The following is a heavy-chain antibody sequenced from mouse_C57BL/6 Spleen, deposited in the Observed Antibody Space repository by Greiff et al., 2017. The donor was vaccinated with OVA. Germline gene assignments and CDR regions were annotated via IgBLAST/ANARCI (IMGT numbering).Heavy chain of an antibody. V-gene: IGHV1-52*01. CDR1: GYTFTSYW. J-gene: IGHJ4*01. CDR2: IDPSDSET. D-gene: IGHD2-4*01. Sequence: VQLQQPGAELVRPGSSVKLSCKASGYTFTSYWMHWVKQRPIQGLEWIGNIDPSDSETHYNQKFKDKATLTVDKSSSTAYMQLRSLTSEDSAVYYCARGSNDYVGDAMDYWGQGTSVTVSS. CDR3: ARGSNDYVGDAMDY.